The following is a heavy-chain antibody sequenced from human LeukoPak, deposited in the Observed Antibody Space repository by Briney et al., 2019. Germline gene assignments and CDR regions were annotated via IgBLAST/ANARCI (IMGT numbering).Heavy chain of an antibody. CDR3: AIGYCSSTSCYPFDY. Sequence: SSVTVSCKASGCTFSSYAISWVRQAPGQGLEWMGGIIPIFGTANYAQKFQGRVTITADESTSTAYMALSSLRSEDTAGYYCAIGYCSSTSCYPFDYWGQGTLVTVSS. D-gene: IGHD2-2*01. CDR1: GCTFSSYA. J-gene: IGHJ4*02. V-gene: IGHV1-69*01. CDR2: IIPIFGTA.